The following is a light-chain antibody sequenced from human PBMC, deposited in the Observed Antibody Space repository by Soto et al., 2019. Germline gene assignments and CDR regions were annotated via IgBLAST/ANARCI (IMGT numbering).Light chain of an antibody. V-gene: IGLV1-44*01. CDR1: NSNIGSNT. Sequence: QSVLTQPPSASGTPGQRVTISCSGSNSNIGSNTVNWYQQLPGTAPKLLIYDNNKRPSGVPGRFSDSKSGTSASLAISGLQSEDEADYYCASWDDRLNGVLFGGGTKLTVL. CDR3: ASWDDRLNGVL. CDR2: DNN. J-gene: IGLJ2*01.